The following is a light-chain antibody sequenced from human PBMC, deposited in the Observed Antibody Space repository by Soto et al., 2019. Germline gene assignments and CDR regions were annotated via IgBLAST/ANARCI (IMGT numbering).Light chain of an antibody. CDR1: QDISNY. J-gene: IGKJ5*01. V-gene: IGKV1-33*01. CDR3: QQYDNLIT. Sequence: DIQMTQSPSSLSASVGDRVTITCQASQDISNYLKWYQQKLGIAPNLLIYGASNLETGVPSRFSGSGSGTDFTFTISSLQPEDIATYYCQQYDNLITFGQGTRLEIK. CDR2: GAS.